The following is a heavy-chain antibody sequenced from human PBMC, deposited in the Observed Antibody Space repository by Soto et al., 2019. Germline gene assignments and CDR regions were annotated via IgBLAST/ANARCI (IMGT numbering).Heavy chain of an antibody. D-gene: IGHD2-2*02. CDR1: GFTFSSYE. CDR2: ISSSGTI. J-gene: IGHJ3*02. V-gene: IGHV3-48*03. Sequence: PGGSLRLSCAASGFTFSSYEMNWVRQAPGKGLEWISYISSSGTIYYADSVRGRFTISRDNAKNSLYLQMDSLRAEDSTVYYCARGGYCVSTTCYSFNAFDIWGQGTVVTVSS. CDR3: ARGGYCVSTTCYSFNAFDI.